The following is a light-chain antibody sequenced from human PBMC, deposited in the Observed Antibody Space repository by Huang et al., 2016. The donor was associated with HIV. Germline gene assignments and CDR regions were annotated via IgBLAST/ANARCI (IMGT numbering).Light chain of an antibody. CDR2: GAS. J-gene: IGKJ2*01. V-gene: IGKV1-39*01. Sequence: TQSPATLSASIGDRVTITCRASQTITTYLNWYRHTPGGAPDLLIHGASTLQNGVPSRFSGGGSGTVFTLTINNRQPEDFGSYYCQQSYGTPFTFGRGTKVDIK. CDR1: QTITTY. CDR3: QQSYGTPFT.